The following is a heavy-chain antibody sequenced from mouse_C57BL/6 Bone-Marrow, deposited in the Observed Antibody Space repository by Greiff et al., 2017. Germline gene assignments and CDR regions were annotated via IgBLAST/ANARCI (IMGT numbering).Heavy chain of an antibody. CDR3: ASALSTVVATQYYAMDY. Sequence: VQLQQSGAELVKPGASVKLSCTASGFNIKDYYMHWVKQRTEQGLEWIGRIDPEDGETKYAPKFQGKATITADTSSNTAYLQLSSLTSEDTAVYYCASALSTVVATQYYAMDYWGQGTSVTVSS. D-gene: IGHD1-1*01. J-gene: IGHJ4*01. CDR1: GFNIKDYY. CDR2: IDPEDGET. V-gene: IGHV14-2*01.